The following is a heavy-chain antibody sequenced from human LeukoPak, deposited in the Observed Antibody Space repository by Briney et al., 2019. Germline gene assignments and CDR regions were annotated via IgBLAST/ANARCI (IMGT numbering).Heavy chain of an antibody. CDR3: ARDPQYSYDDTGTFDS. CDR2: IKQDGDET. J-gene: IGHJ4*02. Sequence: PGGSLRLSCVASGFTFSNFWMSWVRQAPGKGPEWVANIKQDGDETYYLDSVKGRFTVSRDNAKNSLYLQMNTLRAEDTAVYYCARDPQYSYDDTGTFDSWGQGTLVTVSS. CDR1: GFTFSNFW. D-gene: IGHD3-22*01. V-gene: IGHV3-7*01.